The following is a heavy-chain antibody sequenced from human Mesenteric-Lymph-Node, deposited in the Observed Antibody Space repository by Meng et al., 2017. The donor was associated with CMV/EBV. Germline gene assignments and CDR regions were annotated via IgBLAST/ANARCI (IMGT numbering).Heavy chain of an antibody. D-gene: IGHD3-22*01. CDR2: ISSSGSTI. V-gene: IGHV3-48*03. CDR3: AREIRDRDSSYYNGMDV. J-gene: IGHJ6*02. CDR1: GFTFSSYE. Sequence: GESLKISCAASGFTFSSYEMNWVRQAPGKGLEWVSYISSSGSTIYYADSVKGRFTISRDNAKNSLYLQMNSLRADDTAVYYCAREIRDRDSSYYNGMDVWGQGTTVTVSS.